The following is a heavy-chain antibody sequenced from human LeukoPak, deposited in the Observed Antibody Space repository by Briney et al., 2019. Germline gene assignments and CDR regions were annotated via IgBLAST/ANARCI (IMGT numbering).Heavy chain of an antibody. D-gene: IGHD1-26*01. CDR1: GFTFSSYG. CDR3: AKDVGSGSYPTFFDY. CDR2: ISYDGSNK. J-gene: IGHJ4*02. V-gene: IGHV3-30*18. Sequence: PGGSLRLSCAASGFTFSSYGMHWVRQAPGKGLEWVAVISYDGSNKYYADSVKGRFTISRDNSKNTLYLQMNRLRAEDTAVYYCAKDVGSGSYPTFFDYWGQGTLVTVSS.